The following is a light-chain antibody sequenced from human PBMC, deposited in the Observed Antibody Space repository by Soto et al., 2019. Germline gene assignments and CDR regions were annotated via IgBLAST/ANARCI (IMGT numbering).Light chain of an antibody. CDR2: DAS. V-gene: IGKV1-13*02. CDR1: QGISSA. J-gene: IGKJ3*01. CDR3: QQFNSYPT. Sequence: AIQLTQSPSSLSASVGDRVTITCRASQGISSALAWYQQKPGKAPKLLIYDASSLESGVLSRFSGSGSGTDFTLTISSLQPEDFATYYCQQFNSYPTFGPGTKVDIK.